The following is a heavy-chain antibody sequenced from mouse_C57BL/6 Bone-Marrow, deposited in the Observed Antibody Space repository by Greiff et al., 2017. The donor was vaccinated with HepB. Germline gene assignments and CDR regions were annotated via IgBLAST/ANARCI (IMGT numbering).Heavy chain of an antibody. V-gene: IGHV7-1*01. Sequence: EVQLVESGGGLVQSGRSLRLSCATSGFTFSDFYMEWVRQAPGKGLEWIAASRNKANDYTTEYSASVKGRFIVSRDTSQSILYLQMNALRGEDTAIYYCARDAGSAMDYWGQGASVTVS. J-gene: IGHJ4*01. CDR1: GFTFSDFY. CDR2: SRNKANDYTT. CDR3: ARDAGSAMDY.